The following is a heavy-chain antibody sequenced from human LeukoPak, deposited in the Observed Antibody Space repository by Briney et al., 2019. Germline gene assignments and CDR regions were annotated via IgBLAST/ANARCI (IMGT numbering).Heavy chain of an antibody. V-gene: IGHV1-18*01. D-gene: IGHD3-16*02. Sequence: AASVKVSCKASGYTFTSYGISWVRQAPGQGLEWMGWISAYNGNTNYAQKLQGRVTMTTDTSTSTAYMELRSLRSDDTAVYYCARDALCYDYVWGSYRYKPRFDYWGQGTLVTVSS. J-gene: IGHJ4*02. CDR3: ARDALCYDYVWGSYRYKPRFDY. CDR1: GYTFTSYG. CDR2: ISAYNGNT.